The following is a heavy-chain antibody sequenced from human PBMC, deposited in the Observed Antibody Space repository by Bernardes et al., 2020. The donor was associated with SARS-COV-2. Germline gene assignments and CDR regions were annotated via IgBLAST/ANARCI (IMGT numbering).Heavy chain of an antibody. CDR2: IYYSGST. D-gene: IGHD3-10*02. J-gene: IGHJ6*02. V-gene: IGHV4-31*03. Sequence: SETLSLTCTVSGGSISSGGYYWSWIRQHPGKGLEWIGYIYYSGSTYYNPSLKSRVTISVDTSKNQFSLKLSSVTAADTAVYYCARDMFFPGLGVHYYYYYGMDVWGQGTTVTVSS. CDR1: GGSISSGGYY. CDR3: ARDMFFPGLGVHYYYYYGMDV.